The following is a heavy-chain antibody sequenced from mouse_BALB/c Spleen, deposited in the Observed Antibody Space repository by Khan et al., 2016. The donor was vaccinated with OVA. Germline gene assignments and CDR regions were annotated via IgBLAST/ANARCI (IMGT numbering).Heavy chain of an antibody. CDR2: ISYSGNT. V-gene: IGHV3-2*02. D-gene: IGHD1-1*01. CDR3: ARIYGGDFDY. CDR1: GYSITSDYA. J-gene: IGHJ2*01. Sequence: EVQLQESGPGLVKPSQSLSLTCTVTGYSITSDYAWNWIRQLPGNQLEWMGYISYSGNTKYNPSLKSQISITRDTSKNQFFLQLNSVTIEDTATYYCARIYGGDFDYWGQGTTLTVSS.